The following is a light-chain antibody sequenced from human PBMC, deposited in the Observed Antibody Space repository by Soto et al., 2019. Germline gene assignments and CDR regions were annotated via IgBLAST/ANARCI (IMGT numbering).Light chain of an antibody. Sequence: EIVLTQSPATLSLSPGERATLSCRASQSVNSYLAWFQQKPGQAPRLLIYDASNRATGIPARFSGSGSGTDVTLTIDSLEPEDFALYYCQQRTNWPLTFGGGTRVEIK. J-gene: IGKJ4*01. CDR3: QQRTNWPLT. CDR2: DAS. V-gene: IGKV3-11*01. CDR1: QSVNSY.